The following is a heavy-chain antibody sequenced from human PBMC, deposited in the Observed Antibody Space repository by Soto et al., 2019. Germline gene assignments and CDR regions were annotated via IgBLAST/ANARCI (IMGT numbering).Heavy chain of an antibody. CDR2: IYYSGNT. J-gene: IGHJ6*02. Sequence: SETLSLTCSVSGGSISSGYYYWSWIRQPPGKGLEWIGNIYYSGNTYYNPSLKSRLIISIDTSKNQFSLKLGSMTAADTAVFYCASSSLYGMDVLDQGTTVTVSS. CDR3: ASSSLYGMDV. V-gene: IGHV4-30-4*01. D-gene: IGHD6-6*01. CDR1: GGSISSGYYY.